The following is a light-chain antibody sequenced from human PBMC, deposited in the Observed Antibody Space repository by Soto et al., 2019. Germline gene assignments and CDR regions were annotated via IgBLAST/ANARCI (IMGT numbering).Light chain of an antibody. CDR2: AAS. V-gene: IGKV3-15*01. J-gene: IGKJ2*01. CDR1: QSVSRN. CDR3: QQFEKWPFT. Sequence: EIVMTQSPGTLSVSLGERVTLSCRASQSVSRNLAWYQQRPGQVPRLLFYAASTRATDVPGTFSGSGSGTEFTLTISSLQSEDFAVYYCQQFEKWPFTIGQGTKLEIK.